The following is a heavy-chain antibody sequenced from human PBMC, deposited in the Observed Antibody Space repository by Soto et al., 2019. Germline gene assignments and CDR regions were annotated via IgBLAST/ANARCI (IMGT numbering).Heavy chain of an antibody. J-gene: IGHJ3*02. V-gene: IGHV5-51*01. CDR3: ASPSVVVPAATGAFDI. D-gene: IGHD2-2*01. CDR1: GYSFTSYW. Sequence: PGESLKISCKGSGYSFTSYWIGWVRQMPGKGLEWMGIIYPGDSDTRYSPSFQGQVTISADKSISTAYLQWSSLKASDTAMYYCASPSVVVPAATGAFDIWGQGTMVTVSS. CDR2: IYPGDSDT.